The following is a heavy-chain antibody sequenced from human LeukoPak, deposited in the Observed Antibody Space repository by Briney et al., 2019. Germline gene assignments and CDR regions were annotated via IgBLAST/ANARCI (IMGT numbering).Heavy chain of an antibody. CDR1: GFTFSSYA. Sequence: GASLRLSCAASGFTFSSYAMSWVRQAPGKGLEWVSAISGSGGGTYYADSVKGRFTISRDNTKNTLYLQMNSLRAEDTAVYYCAKGTAFYYDSSGYLDFDYWGQGTRVTVSS. D-gene: IGHD3-22*01. V-gene: IGHV3-23*01. CDR2: ISGSGGGT. J-gene: IGHJ4*02. CDR3: AKGTAFYYDSSGYLDFDY.